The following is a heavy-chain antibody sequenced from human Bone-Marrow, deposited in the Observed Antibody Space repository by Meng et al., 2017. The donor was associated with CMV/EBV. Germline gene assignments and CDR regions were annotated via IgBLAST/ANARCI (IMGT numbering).Heavy chain of an antibody. V-gene: IGHV3-21*01. D-gene: IGHD3-3*01. CDR3: ARDTLPKYYDFWSGFDY. CDR1: GFTFSDYN. CDR2: ISASRSYI. Sequence: GGSLRLSCAASGFTFSDYNMNWVRQAPGKGLEWVSTISASRSYIYYADSLKGRFTISRDNAKNSLYLQMNSLRPEDTAVYYCARDTLPKYYDFWSGFDYWGQGTLVTVSS. J-gene: IGHJ4*02.